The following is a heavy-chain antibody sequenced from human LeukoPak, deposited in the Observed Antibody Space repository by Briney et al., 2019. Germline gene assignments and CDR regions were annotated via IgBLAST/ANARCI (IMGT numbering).Heavy chain of an antibody. Sequence: SETLSLTCTVSGGSISSNSYYWGWIRQSPGKGLEWIGSIYYSGSTYYKPSLKSRLTISVDTSKNHSSLKLSSVTAADTAVYYCARNRYYYGSRNYGVPTWFDPWGQGTLVTVSS. CDR1: GGSISSNSYY. CDR3: ARNRYYYGSRNYGVPTWFDP. J-gene: IGHJ5*02. D-gene: IGHD3-10*01. CDR2: IYYSGST. V-gene: IGHV4-39*02.